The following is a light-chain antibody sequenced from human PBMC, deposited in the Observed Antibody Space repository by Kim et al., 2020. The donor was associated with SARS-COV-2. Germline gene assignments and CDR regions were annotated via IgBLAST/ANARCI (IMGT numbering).Light chain of an antibody. V-gene: IGKV3-15*01. Sequence: EIVMTKSPATLSVSPGERATLSCRDSQSVSSNLAWYQQKPGQAPRLLIYGASTRATGIPARFSGSGSGTEFTLTISSLQSEDFAVYYCQQYNNWPRTFGQGTKLEI. J-gene: IGKJ2*01. CDR3: QQYNNWPRT. CDR2: GAS. CDR1: QSVSSN.